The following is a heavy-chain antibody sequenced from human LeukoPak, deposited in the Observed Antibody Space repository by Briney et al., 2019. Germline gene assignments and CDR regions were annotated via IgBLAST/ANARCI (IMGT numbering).Heavy chain of an antibody. CDR2: IYSGGST. Sequence: GGSLRLSCAVSGFTVSSNYMSWVRQAPGKGLEWVSVIYSGGSTYYADSVKGRFTISRHNSKNTLYLQMNSLRAEDTAVYYCAKAADWLAADYIDYWGQGTLVTVSS. V-gene: IGHV3-53*04. J-gene: IGHJ4*02. CDR1: GFTVSSNY. D-gene: IGHD3-9*01. CDR3: AKAADWLAADYIDY.